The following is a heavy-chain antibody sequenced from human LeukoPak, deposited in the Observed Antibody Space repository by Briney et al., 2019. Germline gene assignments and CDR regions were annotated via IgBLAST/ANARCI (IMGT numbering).Heavy chain of an antibody. J-gene: IGHJ5*02. Sequence: PSETLSLTCAVYGGSFSGYYWSWIRQPPGKGLEWIGEINHSGSTNYNPSLKSRVTISVDTPKNQFSLKLSSVTAADTAVYYCARGSEAGFDPWGQGTLVTVSS. CDR2: INHSGST. CDR1: GGSFSGYY. V-gene: IGHV4-34*01. CDR3: ARGSEAGFDP.